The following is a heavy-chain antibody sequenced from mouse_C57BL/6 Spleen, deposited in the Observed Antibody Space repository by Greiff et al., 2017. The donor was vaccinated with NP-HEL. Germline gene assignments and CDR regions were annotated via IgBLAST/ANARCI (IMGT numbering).Heavy chain of an antibody. Sequence: QVQLQQSGAELVKPGASVKLSCKASGYTFTSYWMHWVKQRPGQGLEWIGMIHPNSGSTNYNEKFKSKATLTVDKSSSTAYMQLSSLTSEDSAVYYCARGYYGRGYYAMDYWGQGTSVTVSS. CDR3: ARGYYGRGYYAMDY. D-gene: IGHD1-1*01. CDR2: IHPNSGST. J-gene: IGHJ4*01. CDR1: GYTFTSYW. V-gene: IGHV1-64*01.